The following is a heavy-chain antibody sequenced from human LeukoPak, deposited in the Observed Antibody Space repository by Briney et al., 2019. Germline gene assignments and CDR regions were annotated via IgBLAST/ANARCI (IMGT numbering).Heavy chain of an antibody. Sequence: VSGGXXXXSXXXWGWVRQPPGKGLEWIGTISYSGNTDYNPSLRGRVTISVDTSNNQFSLRLGSVTAADTAVYHCARHCCSGPAKRVFDIWGQGTMVTVSS. CDR3: ARHCCSGPAKRVFDI. CDR2: ISYSGNT. CDR1: GGXXXXSXXX. V-gene: IGHV4-39*01. D-gene: IGHD2-15*01. J-gene: IGHJ3*02.